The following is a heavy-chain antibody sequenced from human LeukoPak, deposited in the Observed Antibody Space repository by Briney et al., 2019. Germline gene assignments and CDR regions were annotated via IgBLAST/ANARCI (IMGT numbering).Heavy chain of an antibody. Sequence: GGSLRLSCAASGFTFSNYAMHWVRQAPHKGLEWVAVISYDGSKKYYADSVKGRFTISRDNSKNTLSLQMDSLRVEDTAMYYCARDHSGYDYWFDYWGQGTLVTVSS. CDR3: ARDHSGYDYWFDY. V-gene: IGHV3-30-3*01. CDR1: GFTFSNYA. D-gene: IGHD5-12*01. CDR2: ISYDGSKK. J-gene: IGHJ4*02.